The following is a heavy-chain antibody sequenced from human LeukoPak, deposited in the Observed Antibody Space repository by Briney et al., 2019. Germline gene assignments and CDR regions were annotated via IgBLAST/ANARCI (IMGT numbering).Heavy chain of an antibody. CDR2: ISGSGGST. J-gene: IGHJ4*02. CDR3: ASTNSSSWYPSFDY. D-gene: IGHD6-13*01. CDR1: GFTFSSYA. Sequence: GGFLRLSCAASGFTFSSYAMSWVRQAPGKGLEWVSAISGSGGSTYYADSVKGRFTISRDNSKNTLYLQMNSLRAEDTAVYYCASTNSSSWYPSFDYWGQGTLVTVSS. V-gene: IGHV3-23*01.